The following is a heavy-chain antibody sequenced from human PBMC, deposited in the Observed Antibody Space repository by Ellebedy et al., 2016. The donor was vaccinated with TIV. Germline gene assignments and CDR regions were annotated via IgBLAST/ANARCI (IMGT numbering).Heavy chain of an antibody. CDR2: IYQDGSDK. CDR1: GFSFRSYW. V-gene: IGHV3-7*01. J-gene: IGHJ5*02. CDR3: ARRGSYGDYAVQINSWFDT. Sequence: PGGSLRLSCVASGFSFRSYWMSWVRHAPGKGLEWVANIYQDGSDKYYVDSVKGRFTISRDNADNSLLLQMNSLKAEDTAVYYCARRGSYGDYAVQINSWFDTWGRGTLVAVSS. D-gene: IGHD4-17*01.